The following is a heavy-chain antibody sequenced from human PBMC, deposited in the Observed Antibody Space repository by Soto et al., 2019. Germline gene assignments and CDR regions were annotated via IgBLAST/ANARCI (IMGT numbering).Heavy chain of an antibody. Sequence: QVQLVQSGAEVKKPGASVKVSCKASGYTFTSYDINWVRQATGQGLEWMGWMNPNSGNTGYAQKFXGXAXMXXNTSISTAYMELSSLRSEDTAVYYCARGHVDTAMITAGFDPWGQGTLVTVSS. J-gene: IGHJ5*02. V-gene: IGHV1-8*01. CDR3: ARGHVDTAMITAGFDP. CDR1: GYTFTSYD. D-gene: IGHD5-18*01. CDR2: MNPNSGNT.